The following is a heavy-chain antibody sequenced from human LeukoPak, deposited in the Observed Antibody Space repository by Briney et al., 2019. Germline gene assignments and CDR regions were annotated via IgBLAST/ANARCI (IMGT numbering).Heavy chain of an antibody. CDR3: ARETSYYYDSSGYYDR. Sequence: SETLSLTCAVYGGSFSGYYWSWLRQPPGKGLEWIGEINHSGSTNYNPSLKSRGTISVDTSKNHFSLKLSSVTAPDTAVYYCARETSYYYDSSGYYDRWGQGTLVTVSS. J-gene: IGHJ4*02. CDR2: INHSGST. V-gene: IGHV4-34*01. D-gene: IGHD3-22*01. CDR1: GGSFSGYY.